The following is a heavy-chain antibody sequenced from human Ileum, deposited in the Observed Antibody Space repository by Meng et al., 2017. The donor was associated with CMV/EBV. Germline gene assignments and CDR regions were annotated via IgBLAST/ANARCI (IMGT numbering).Heavy chain of an antibody. CDR1: GLTFSDFG. V-gene: IGHV3-23*01. J-gene: IGHJ4*02. CDR3: AKSRSSSISCYNY. D-gene: IGHD2-2*02. Sequence: GESLKISCTDSGLTFSDFGMTWVRQAPGKGLEWVSTISGTAISTYYADSVKGRFTISRDNSKNTLYLQMDSLRAEDTAVYYCAKSRSSSISCYNYWGQGTLVTVSS. CDR2: ISGTAIST.